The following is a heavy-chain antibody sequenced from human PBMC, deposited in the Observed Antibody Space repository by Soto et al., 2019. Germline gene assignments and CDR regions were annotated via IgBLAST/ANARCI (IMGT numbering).Heavy chain of an antibody. Sequence: QVQLQESGPGLVKPSQTLSLTCTVSGGSISSGGYYWSWIRQHPGKGLEWIGYIYYSGSTYYNPSLKSRVTISLDTSKNQFSLKLSSVTAADTAVYYCARERVVVVTSRGGLDYWGQGTLVTVSS. CDR3: ARERVVVVTSRGGLDY. V-gene: IGHV4-31*03. CDR2: IYYSGST. CDR1: GGSISSGGYY. J-gene: IGHJ4*02. D-gene: IGHD3-22*01.